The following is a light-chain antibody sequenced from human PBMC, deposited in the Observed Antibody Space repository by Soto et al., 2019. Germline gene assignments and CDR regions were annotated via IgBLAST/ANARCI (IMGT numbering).Light chain of an antibody. V-gene: IGKV3-20*01. CDR2: GAS. Sequence: EIVLTQSPGTLSLSPGERATLSCRASQSVSSSYLAWYQQKPGQAPRLLIYGASSRATGIPDRFSGSGSGTYFTLTISRLEPEDFAVYYCQQYGSPPGLTFGGGTKVEIK. CDR1: QSVSSSY. CDR3: QQYGSPPGLT. J-gene: IGKJ4*01.